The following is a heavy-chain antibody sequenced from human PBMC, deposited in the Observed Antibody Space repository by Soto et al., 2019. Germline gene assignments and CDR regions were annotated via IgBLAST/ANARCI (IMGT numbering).Heavy chain of an antibody. V-gene: IGHV3-30*18. CDR1: GFTFSSYG. Sequence: QVQLVESGGGVVQPGRSLRLSCAASGFTFSSYGMHWVRQAPGKGLEWVAVISYDGSNKYYADSVKGRFTISRDNSKNALYLQMNSLRAEDTAVYYCAKGDFWSGYYTAPVDYWGQGTLVTVSS. J-gene: IGHJ4*02. D-gene: IGHD3-3*01. CDR3: AKGDFWSGYYTAPVDY. CDR2: ISYDGSNK.